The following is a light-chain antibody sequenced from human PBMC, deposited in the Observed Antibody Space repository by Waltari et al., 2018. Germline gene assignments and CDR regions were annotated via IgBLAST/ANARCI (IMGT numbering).Light chain of an antibody. CDR1: SSDVGSYNL. CDR3: CSYAGSSTLV. CDR2: EDS. Sequence: HSALTQPASVSGSPGQSITISCTGTSSDVGSYNLVSWYQQHPDKAPKLMIYEDSKRPAGVSNRFSGSKSGNTASQTISGLQAEDEADYYCCSYAGSSTLVFGGGTKLTVL. V-gene: IGLV2-23*01. J-gene: IGLJ3*02.